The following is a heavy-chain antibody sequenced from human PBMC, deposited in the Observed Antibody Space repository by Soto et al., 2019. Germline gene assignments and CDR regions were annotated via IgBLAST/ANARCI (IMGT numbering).Heavy chain of an antibody. CDR2: IFHGGST. J-gene: IGHJ5*02. Sequence: PWETLSLTCAISGAPITCGDYSWNWIRRPPGKGLEWIGYIFHGGSTYYNPSLRSRVTISVDRSRTQFSLKMSSVTAADTAVYYCARGRVVVPAAVMFNCLDPWGQGALVTVSS. CDR1: GAPITCGDYS. CDR3: ARGRVVVPAAVMFNCLDP. D-gene: IGHD2-2*01. V-gene: IGHV4-30-2*01.